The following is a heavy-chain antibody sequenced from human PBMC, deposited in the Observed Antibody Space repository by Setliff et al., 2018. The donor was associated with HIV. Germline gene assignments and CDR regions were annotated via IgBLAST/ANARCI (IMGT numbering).Heavy chain of an antibody. CDR2: IYYSGTT. CDR3: ARLVGPYYDFWSGFQVWFDP. D-gene: IGHD3-3*01. V-gene: IGHV4-39*01. CDR1: GGSIRSRDNY. Sequence: LTCTVSGGSIRSRDNYWGWIRQPPGKGLEWIGHIYYSGTTYYNPSLKSRVSISVDASKNQFSLKLSSVTAADTAVYYCARLVGPYYDFWSGFQVWFDPWGQGTLVTVSS. J-gene: IGHJ5*02.